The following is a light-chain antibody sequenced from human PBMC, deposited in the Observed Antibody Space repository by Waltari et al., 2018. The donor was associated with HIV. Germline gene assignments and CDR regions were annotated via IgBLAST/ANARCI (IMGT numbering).Light chain of an antibody. CDR2: DVT. Sequence: QSALTQPASVSGSPGQSIPVSCTGTSSDIGTYDLVSWSQQEPGKAPKLIIHDVTARPSGVSSRVSGSKSGNTAFLTISGLQVEDESLYFCCSFSPNGASWVFGGGTKVTVL. V-gene: IGLV2-23*02. CDR1: SSDIGTYDL. J-gene: IGLJ3*02. CDR3: CSFSPNGASWV.